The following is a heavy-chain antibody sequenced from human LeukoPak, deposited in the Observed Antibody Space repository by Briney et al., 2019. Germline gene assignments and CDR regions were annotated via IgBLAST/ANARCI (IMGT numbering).Heavy chain of an antibody. CDR2: ISAYNGNT. CDR1: GYTFTSYG. D-gene: IGHD6-19*01. J-gene: IGHJ5*02. CDR3: ARDHQYSSGWSWFDP. Sequence: EASVKVSCKASGYTFTSYGISWVRQAPGQGLEWMGWISAYNGNTNYAQKLQGRVTMTTDTSTSTAYMELRSLRSDDTAVYYCARDHQYSSGWSWFDPWGQGTLVTVSS. V-gene: IGHV1-18*01.